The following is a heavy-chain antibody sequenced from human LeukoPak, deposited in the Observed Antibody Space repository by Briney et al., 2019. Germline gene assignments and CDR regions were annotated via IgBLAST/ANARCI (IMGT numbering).Heavy chain of an antibody. Sequence: SETLSLTCAVYGGSFSGYYWSWIRQPPGKGLEWIGEINHSGSTNYNPSLKSRVTISVDTSKNQFSLKLSSVTAADTAVYYCARAEVGATTGSWFDPWGRGTLVTVSS. V-gene: IGHV4-34*01. CDR2: INHSGST. CDR1: GGSFSGYY. CDR3: ARAEVGATTGSWFDP. J-gene: IGHJ5*02. D-gene: IGHD1-26*01.